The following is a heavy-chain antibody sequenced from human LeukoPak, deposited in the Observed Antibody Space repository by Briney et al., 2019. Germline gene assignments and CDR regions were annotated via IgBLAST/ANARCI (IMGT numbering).Heavy chain of an antibody. V-gene: IGHV1-2*02. CDR2: INPDSGGT. Sequence: ASVKVSCKASRYTLTGYNMHSVRQAPGQGLEWLGWINPDSGGTNYAQKFQGRVTMTRDTSISTAYMELSRLRSDDTAVYYCAPEVGRGYFDYWGQGTLVTVSS. CDR3: APEVGRGYFDY. CDR1: RYTLTGYN. J-gene: IGHJ4*02. D-gene: IGHD1-14*01.